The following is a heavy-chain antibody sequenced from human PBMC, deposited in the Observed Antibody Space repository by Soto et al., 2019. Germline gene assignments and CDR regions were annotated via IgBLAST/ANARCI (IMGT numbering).Heavy chain of an antibody. Sequence: SPRLSCAASGFTISSYSLNWVRQAPGKGLEWVSYISGSSDTIFYGDSVKGRFTISRENAKDSLYLQMDSLRAEDTAVYCCERDTRNYDSGGLRGRCFDYWGQGTLVTVSS. V-gene: IGHV3-48*01. CDR1: GFTISSYS. J-gene: IGHJ4*02. D-gene: IGHD3-22*01. CDR2: ISGSSDTI. CDR3: ERDTRNYDSGGLRGRCFDY.